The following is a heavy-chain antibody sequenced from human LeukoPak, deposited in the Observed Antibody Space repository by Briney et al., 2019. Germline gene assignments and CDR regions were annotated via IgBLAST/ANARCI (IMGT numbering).Heavy chain of an antibody. J-gene: IGHJ3*02. V-gene: IGHV4-34*01. CDR3: ALRLRYFDWSRRQDAFDI. CDR1: GGSFSGYY. D-gene: IGHD3-9*01. CDR2: INHSGST. Sequence: SETLSLTCAVYGGSFSGYYWSWIRQPPGKGLEWIGEINHSGSTNYNPSLKSRVTISVDTAKNQFSLKLSSVTAADTAVYYCALRLRYFDWSRRQDAFDIWGQETMVTVSS.